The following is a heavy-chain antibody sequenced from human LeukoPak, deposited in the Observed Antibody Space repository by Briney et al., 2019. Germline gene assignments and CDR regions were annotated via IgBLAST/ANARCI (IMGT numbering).Heavy chain of an antibody. CDR2: IYTSGST. CDR3: ASSDPMVRGVFDY. Sequence: PSQTLSLTCTVSGGSISSGSYYWSWIRQPAGKGLEWIGRIYTSGSTNYNPSLKSRVTISVDTSKNQFSLKLSSVTAADTAVYYRASSDPMVRGVFDYWGQGTLVTVSS. CDR1: GGSISSGSYY. D-gene: IGHD3-10*01. V-gene: IGHV4-61*02. J-gene: IGHJ4*02.